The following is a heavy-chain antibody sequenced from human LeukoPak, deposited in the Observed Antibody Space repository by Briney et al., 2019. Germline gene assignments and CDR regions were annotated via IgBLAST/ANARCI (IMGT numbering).Heavy chain of an antibody. CDR1: GGSIISTSHY. Sequence: SETLSLICTVSGGSIISTSHYWVWIRQPPGKGLEWIGNIFYSGTTYYYPSLTSRVTVSIDTSKSQFSLRLSSVTAADTAVYFCARVTYRLPGYWYFDLWGRGTLVTVS. J-gene: IGHJ2*01. V-gene: IGHV4-39*07. D-gene: IGHD3-10*01. CDR3: ARVTYRLPGYWYFDL. CDR2: IFYSGTT.